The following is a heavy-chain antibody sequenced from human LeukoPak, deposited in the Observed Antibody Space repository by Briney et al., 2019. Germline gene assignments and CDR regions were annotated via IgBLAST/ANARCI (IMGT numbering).Heavy chain of an antibody. V-gene: IGHV3-23*01. CDR2: LSASGGST. CDR1: GFNFGTYA. D-gene: IGHD3-22*01. CDR3: AKVRTYDSSGYYSHCFDY. J-gene: IGHJ4*02. Sequence: GGSLRLSCVASGFNFGTYAMGWVRQAPGKGLEWVSALSASGGSTYYADSVRGRFTISRDSSKNTVYLQMNSLRVEDTAIYYCAKVRTYDSSGYYSHCFDYWGQGTLVTVPS.